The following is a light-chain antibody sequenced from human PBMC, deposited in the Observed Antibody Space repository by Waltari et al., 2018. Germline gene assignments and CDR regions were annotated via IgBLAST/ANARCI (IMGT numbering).Light chain of an antibody. CDR2: GAS. J-gene: IGKJ2*01. CDR3: QQYGSSPT. Sequence: DIVLTQSPGTLSLSPGEKATLSCRASQSVGSSYLSWYQQKPGQAPRLLIYGASSRATGIPDRFSGSGSGTDFTLTISRLEPEDFAVYYCQQYGSSPTFGQWTKVEIK. CDR1: QSVGSSY. V-gene: IGKV3-20*01.